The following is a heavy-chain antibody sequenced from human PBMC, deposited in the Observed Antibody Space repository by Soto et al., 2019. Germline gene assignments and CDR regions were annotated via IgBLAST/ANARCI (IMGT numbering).Heavy chain of an antibody. CDR3: ARVTKEKWLVKWFDP. V-gene: IGHV3-30-3*01. J-gene: IGHJ5*02. Sequence: QEHLVESGGGVVQPGRSLRLSCAASRFNFNIYDMHWVRQDPSKGLEWVALISKDGSTKYYADSVKGRFTISRDNAKNTLFLQMDSLRPDDTAVYYCARVTKEKWLVKWFDPWGQGTLVTVSS. D-gene: IGHD6-19*01. CDR1: RFNFNIYD. CDR2: ISKDGSTK.